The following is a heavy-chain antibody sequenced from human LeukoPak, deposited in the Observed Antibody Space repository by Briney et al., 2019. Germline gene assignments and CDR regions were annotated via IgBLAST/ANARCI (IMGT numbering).Heavy chain of an antibody. D-gene: IGHD1-14*01. V-gene: IGHV3-21*01. CDR3: ATFSGAHHKTFDS. J-gene: IGHJ4*02. CDR1: GFTFSSYS. CDR2: ISSSSYI. Sequence: GGSLRLSCAASGFTFSSYSMNWVRQAPGKGLEWVSSISSSSYIYYADSVKGRFTISRDNAKNSLYLQMNTLRAEDTAIYYCATFSGAHHKTFDSWGQGTLVTVSS.